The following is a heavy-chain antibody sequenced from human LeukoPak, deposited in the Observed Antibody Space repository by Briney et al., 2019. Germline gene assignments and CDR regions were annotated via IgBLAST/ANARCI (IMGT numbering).Heavy chain of an antibody. D-gene: IGHD6-19*01. CDR3: ARGGTPGYSSGRIDY. V-gene: IGHV3-53*04. CDR1: GFTVSSNY. CDR2: IYSAGNT. J-gene: IGHJ4*02. Sequence: GGSLRLSCVASGFTVSSNYMSWVRQAPGKGLEWVSVIYSAGNTYYADSVKGRFTISRHNSENTLYLHMNSLRVEHTAVYFCARGGTPGYSSGRIDYWGQGTLVTVSS.